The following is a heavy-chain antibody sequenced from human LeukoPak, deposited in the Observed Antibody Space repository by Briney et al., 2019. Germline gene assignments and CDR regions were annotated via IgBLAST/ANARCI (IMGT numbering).Heavy chain of an antibody. CDR3: ARLRFLEWLLDA. CDR1: GGSISSYY. Sequence: SETLSLTCTVSGGSISSYYWSWIRQPAGKGLEWIGRIYTSGSTNYNPSLKSRVTMSVDTSKNQFSLRLSSVTAADTAVYYCARLRFLEWLLDAWGQGTLVTVSS. J-gene: IGHJ4*02. D-gene: IGHD3-3*01. CDR2: IYTSGST. V-gene: IGHV4-4*07.